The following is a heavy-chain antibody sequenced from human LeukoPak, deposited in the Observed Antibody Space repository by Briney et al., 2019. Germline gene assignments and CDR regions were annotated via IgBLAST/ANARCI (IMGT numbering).Heavy chain of an antibody. D-gene: IGHD5-18*01. CDR1: GLTVSSNY. CDR2: IYSGGRT. Sequence: GGSLRLSCAASGLTVSSNYMSWVRQAPGKGLEWVSVIYSGGRTYYADSVKGRFTISRDNSKNTLHLQMNSLRAEDTAVYYCAGGYSYAYCFDYWGQGTLVTVSS. CDR3: AGGYSYAYCFDY. J-gene: IGHJ4*02. V-gene: IGHV3-53*01.